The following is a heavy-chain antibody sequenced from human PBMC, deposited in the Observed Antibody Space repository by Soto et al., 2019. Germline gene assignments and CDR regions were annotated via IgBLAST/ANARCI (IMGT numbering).Heavy chain of an antibody. V-gene: IGHV2-5*02. Sequence: QITLKESGPTLVKPTQTLTLTCTFSGFSLSTSGVGVGWIRQPPGKALEWLALIYWDDDKRYSPSLKSRLTITKDTSKNQVVLTMTNIDPVDTATYYCAHSPYSSSWYGEWGQGTLVTVSS. CDR3: AHSPYSSSWYGE. J-gene: IGHJ4*02. CDR2: IYWDDDK. CDR1: GFSLSTSGVG. D-gene: IGHD6-13*01.